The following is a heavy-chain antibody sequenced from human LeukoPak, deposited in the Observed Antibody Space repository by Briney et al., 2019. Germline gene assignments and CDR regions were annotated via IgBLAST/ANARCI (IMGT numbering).Heavy chain of an antibody. Sequence: PSETLSLTCAVYGGSFSGYYWSWIRRPPGKGLEWIGEINHSGSTNYNPSLKSRVTISVDTSKNQFSLKLSSVTAADTAVYYCARGQVLDTDPHQHDIWGQGTMVTVSS. D-gene: IGHD5-18*01. CDR1: GGSFSGYY. CDR3: ARGQVLDTDPHQHDI. J-gene: IGHJ3*02. V-gene: IGHV4-34*01. CDR2: INHSGST.